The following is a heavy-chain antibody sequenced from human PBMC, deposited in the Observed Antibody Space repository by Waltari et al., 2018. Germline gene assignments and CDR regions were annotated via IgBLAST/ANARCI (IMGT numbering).Heavy chain of an antibody. Sequence: QVQLVQSGAEVKKPGASVKGSCKASGSRFTYYDMTWVRQAAGQGLEWMGWMNPNSGNTEYAQKFQGRVSMTRNNSINTAYMELRSLTSDDTAVYYCARGPRTVMPWGQGTLVTVSS. V-gene: IGHV1-8*02. CDR3: ARGPRTVMP. D-gene: IGHD1-1*01. CDR2: MNPNSGNT. CDR1: GSRFTYYD. J-gene: IGHJ5*02.